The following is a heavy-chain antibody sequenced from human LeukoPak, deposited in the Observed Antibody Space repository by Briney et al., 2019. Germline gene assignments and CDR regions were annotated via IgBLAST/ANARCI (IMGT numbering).Heavy chain of an antibody. J-gene: IGHJ4*02. Sequence: PSETLSLTCTVSGYSISSGYYWGWIRQPPGKGLEWIGSIYYSGSTYYNPSLKSRVTISVDTSKNQFSLKLSSVTAADTAVYYCARTGGYPRIRADYWGQGTLVTVSS. V-gene: IGHV4-38-2*02. CDR2: IYYSGST. D-gene: IGHD3-10*01. CDR1: GYSISSGYY. CDR3: ARTGGYPRIRADY.